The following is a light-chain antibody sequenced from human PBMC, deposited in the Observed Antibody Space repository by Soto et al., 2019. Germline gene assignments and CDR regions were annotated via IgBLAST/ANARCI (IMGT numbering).Light chain of an antibody. CDR3: SSYRSSTTFL. V-gene: IGLV2-14*01. CDR1: SSDVGAYNF. Sequence: QSALTQPASVSGSPGQSITISCTGTSSDVGAYNFVSWYQQYPGKAPKVIIFEVRKRPSGVSNRFSGSKSGDTASLTISGLQAEDEADYYCSSYRSSTTFLFGTGTKVTVL. J-gene: IGLJ1*01. CDR2: EVR.